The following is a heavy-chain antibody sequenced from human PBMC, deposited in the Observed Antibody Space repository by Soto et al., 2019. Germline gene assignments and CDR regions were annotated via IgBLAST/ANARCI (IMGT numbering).Heavy chain of an antibody. V-gene: IGHV4-4*02. CDR1: GDSISSYSW. J-gene: IGHJ6*02. Sequence: QVKLQESGPGLVKPSGTLSLICAVSGDSISSYSWWTWVRQPPGKGLEWIGEIYHTGSANYNPSLKSCVTISVDKSKKQFSLILSSVTAADTAVYYCAREVRITTFGVVNPHGMDVWGQGTTVIVSS. CDR2: IYHTGSA. D-gene: IGHD3-3*01. CDR3: AREVRITTFGVVNPHGMDV.